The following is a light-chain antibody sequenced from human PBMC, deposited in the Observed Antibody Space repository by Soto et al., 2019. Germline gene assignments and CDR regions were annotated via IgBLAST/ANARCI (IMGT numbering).Light chain of an antibody. V-gene: IGLV2-18*02. CDR2: EVS. CDR1: SSDVGSYNR. CDR3: SSFTSSTTYV. Sequence: QSVLTQPPSVSGSPGQSVAVSCTGTSSDVGSYNRVSWYQQPPGTAPKLMIYEVSNRPSGVPDRFSGSKSGNTASLTISGLQAEDEADYYCSSFTSSTTYVFGPGTMVTV. J-gene: IGLJ1*01.